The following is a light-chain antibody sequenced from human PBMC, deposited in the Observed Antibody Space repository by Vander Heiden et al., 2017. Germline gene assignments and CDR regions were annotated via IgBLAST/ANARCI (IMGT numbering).Light chain of an antibody. V-gene: IGKV3-11*01. J-gene: IGKJ4*01. CDR1: QSVSSY. Sequence: IVLTQYPATLSLSPGERATLSCRASQSVSSYLAWYQQKPGQAPRLLSYDASNRATGIPARFSGSGSGTDFTLTISSLEPEDFAVYYCQQRSNWPPGLTFGGGTKVEIK. CDR3: QQRSNWPPGLT. CDR2: DAS.